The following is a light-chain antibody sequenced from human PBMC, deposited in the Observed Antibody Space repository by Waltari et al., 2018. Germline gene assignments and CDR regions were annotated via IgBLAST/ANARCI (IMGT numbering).Light chain of an antibody. CDR3: QHYNGYPVT. V-gene: IGKV1-5*03. Sequence: DIQMTQSPSTLPAYVGDRVTITCRASQSISTWLAWYQQKPGKAPKLLIYMASSLESGVSSRFSGSGSGTEFTLSISSLQPADSATYYCQHYNGYPVTFGGGTKVEIK. J-gene: IGKJ4*01. CDR2: MAS. CDR1: QSISTW.